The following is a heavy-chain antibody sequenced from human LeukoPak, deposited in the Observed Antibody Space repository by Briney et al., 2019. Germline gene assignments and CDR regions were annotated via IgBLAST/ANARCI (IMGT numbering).Heavy chain of an antibody. CDR1: GGSISGYY. V-gene: IGHV4-59*01. CDR3: ARSRPPPYWYYYMDV. CDR2: IYYSGST. Sequence: SETLSLTCTVSGGSISGYYWSWIRQPPGKGLEWIGYIYYSGSTNYNPSLNSRVTISVDMSKNQFSLNLSSVTAADTAVYYCARSRPPPYWYYYMDVWGKGTTVTVSS. J-gene: IGHJ6*03.